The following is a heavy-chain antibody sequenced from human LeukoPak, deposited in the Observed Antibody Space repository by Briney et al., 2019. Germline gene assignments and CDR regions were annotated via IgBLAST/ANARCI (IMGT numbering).Heavy chain of an antibody. J-gene: IGHJ4*02. CDR2: IYYSGST. CDR1: GGSISSYY. CDR3: ARDIAARPGYFDY. D-gene: IGHD6-6*01. V-gene: IGHV4-59*01. Sequence: SETLSLTCSVSGGSISSYYWSWIRQPPGKGLEWIGYIYYSGSTNYNPSLMSRVTISVDTSKNQFSLKLSSVTAADTAVYYCARDIAARPGYFDYWGQGTLVTVSS.